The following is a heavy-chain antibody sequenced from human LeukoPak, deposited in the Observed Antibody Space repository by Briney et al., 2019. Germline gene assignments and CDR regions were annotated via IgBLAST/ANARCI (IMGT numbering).Heavy chain of an antibody. CDR2: IKQDGSEK. J-gene: IGHJ4*02. CDR3: ARDGVIVVVAEGFDY. Sequence: GGSLRLSCAASGFTFSSYWMSWVRQAPGKGLEWVTNIKQDGSEKYYVDSVKGRFTISRDNAKNSLYLQMNSLRAEDTAVYYCARDGVIVVVAEGFDYWGQGTLVTVSS. V-gene: IGHV3-7*01. CDR1: GFTFSSYW. D-gene: IGHD2-15*01.